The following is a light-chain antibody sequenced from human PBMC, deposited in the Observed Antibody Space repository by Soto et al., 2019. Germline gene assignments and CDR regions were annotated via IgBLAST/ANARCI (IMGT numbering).Light chain of an antibody. CDR3: QSYDGSDQV. CDR2: EVN. Sequence: SVLIQPASVSGSPGQSITISCTGTSRDVGGSNYVSWYQHHPHRAPKLLIYEVNYRPSGVSSRFSGSKSGNTASLTISGLQAEDEADYYCQSYDGSDQVFGGGTKVTVL. J-gene: IGLJ3*02. V-gene: IGLV2-14*01. CDR1: SRDVGGSNY.